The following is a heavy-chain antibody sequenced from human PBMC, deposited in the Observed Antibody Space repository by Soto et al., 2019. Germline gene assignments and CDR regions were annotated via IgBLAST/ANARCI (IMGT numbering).Heavy chain of an antibody. Sequence: SETLSLTCTVSGDSITGSHWNWIRQPLGKPLEWIGYIYCRGSTNYNPSLKSRLTLSVDTSKNQIFLRLNSVTAADTAVYYCARVPKGVPAAMGGGYYYYGMDVWGQGTTVTVSS. V-gene: IGHV4-59*12. J-gene: IGHJ6*02. CDR3: ARVPKGVPAAMGGGYYYYGMDV. CDR2: IYCRGST. CDR1: GDSITGSH. D-gene: IGHD2-2*01.